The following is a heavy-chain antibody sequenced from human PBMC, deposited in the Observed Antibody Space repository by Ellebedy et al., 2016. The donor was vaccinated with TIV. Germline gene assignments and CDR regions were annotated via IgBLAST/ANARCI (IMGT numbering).Heavy chain of an antibody. V-gene: IGHV1-3*01. Sequence: ASVKVSXXASGYTFTSNTLHWVRQAPGQGFEWMGWINADNGNTKYSQSFQGRVTIIRDTSASTAYMELSSLRSEDTAVYYCARGFHYGSGSFGYWGQGTLVTVSS. CDR2: INADNGNT. CDR1: GYTFTSNT. D-gene: IGHD3-10*01. J-gene: IGHJ4*02. CDR3: ARGFHYGSGSFGY.